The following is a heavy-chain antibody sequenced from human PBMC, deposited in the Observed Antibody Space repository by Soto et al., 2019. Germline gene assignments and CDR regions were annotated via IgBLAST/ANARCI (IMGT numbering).Heavy chain of an antibody. J-gene: IGHJ6*04. D-gene: IGHD2-8*01. CDR2: INPKSGGT. Sequence: ASVKVSCKASGYSFTDYHIHWVRQAPGQGLEWLGRINPKSGGTSTAQKFQGWVTMTTDTSISTASMELTRLTSDDTAIYYCARGDSTDCSNGVCSFFYNHDMNVWGEGTTVTVSS. CDR3: ARGDSTDCSNGVCSFFYNHDMNV. CDR1: GYSFTDYH. V-gene: IGHV1-2*04.